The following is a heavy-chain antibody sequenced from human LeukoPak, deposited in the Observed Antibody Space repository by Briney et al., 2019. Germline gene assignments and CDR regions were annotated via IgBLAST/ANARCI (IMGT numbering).Heavy chain of an antibody. V-gene: IGHV4-34*01. Sequence: SETLSLTCAVYGGSFSGYYWSWIRQPPGKGLEWIGEINHSGSTNYNPSLKSRVTISVDTSKNQFSLKLSSVTAADTAVYYCASSKAAAGTFDYWGQGTLVTVSS. CDR2: INHSGST. D-gene: IGHD6-13*01. CDR3: ASSKAAAGTFDY. J-gene: IGHJ4*02. CDR1: GGSFSGYY.